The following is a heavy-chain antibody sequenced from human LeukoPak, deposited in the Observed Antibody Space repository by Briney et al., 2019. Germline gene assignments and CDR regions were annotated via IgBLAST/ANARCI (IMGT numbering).Heavy chain of an antibody. CDR3: VSAYCGGDCYHSLLTD. Sequence: SETLSLTCAVSGVSVGTGGYSWNWVRQPPGKGLEWIGYIYHSGSSFCNPSLKSRLTIPMDRSKNQFSLKLSSVTAADTAVYYCVSAYCGGDCYHSLLTDWGQGALVTVSS. D-gene: IGHD2-21*02. CDR2: IYHSGSS. J-gene: IGHJ4*02. V-gene: IGHV4-30-2*01. CDR1: GVSVGTGGYS.